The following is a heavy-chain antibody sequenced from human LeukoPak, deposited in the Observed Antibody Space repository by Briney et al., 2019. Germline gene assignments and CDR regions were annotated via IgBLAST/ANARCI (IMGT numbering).Heavy chain of an antibody. CDR3: AREQYCSGGSCYWFDP. Sequence: ASLKVSCKASGYTFTSYDINWVRQATGQGLEWMGWMNPNSGNTGYAQKFQGRVTMTRNTSISTAYMELSSLRSEDTAVYYCAREQYCSGGSCYWFDPWGQGTLVTVSS. J-gene: IGHJ5*02. D-gene: IGHD2-15*01. CDR2: MNPNSGNT. CDR1: GYTFTSYD. V-gene: IGHV1-8*01.